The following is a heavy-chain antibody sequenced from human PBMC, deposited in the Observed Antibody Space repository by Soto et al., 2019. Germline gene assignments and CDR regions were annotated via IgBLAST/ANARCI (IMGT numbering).Heavy chain of an antibody. CDR2: ISWNSGSI. CDR3: AKDNGDIVVVYAFDI. Sequence: EVQLVESGGGLVQPGRSLRLSCAASGFTFDDYAMHWVRQAPGKGLEWVSGISWNSGSIGYADSVKGRFTISRDNAKNSLYLQMNSLRAEDTALYYCAKDNGDIVVVYAFDIWGQGTMVTVSS. J-gene: IGHJ3*02. V-gene: IGHV3-9*01. D-gene: IGHD2-15*01. CDR1: GFTFDDYA.